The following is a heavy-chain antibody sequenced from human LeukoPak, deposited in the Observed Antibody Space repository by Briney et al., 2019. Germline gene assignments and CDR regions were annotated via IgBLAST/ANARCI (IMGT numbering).Heavy chain of an antibody. D-gene: IGHD6-6*01. Sequence: GGSLRLSCAASGFTFSSYSMNWVRQAPGKGLEWVSSISSSSSYIYYADSVKGRFTISRDNAKNSLYLQMNSLRAEDTAVYYCARDEAARWGFYYYYYYYMDVWGKGTTVTVSS. J-gene: IGHJ6*03. CDR2: ISSSSSYI. CDR1: GFTFSSYS. CDR3: ARDEAARWGFYYYYYYYMDV. V-gene: IGHV3-21*01.